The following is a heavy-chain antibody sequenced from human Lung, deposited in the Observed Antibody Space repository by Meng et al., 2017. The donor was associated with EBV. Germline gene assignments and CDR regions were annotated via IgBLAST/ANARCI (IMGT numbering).Heavy chain of an antibody. V-gene: IGHV4-30-4*01. D-gene: IGHD2-21*02. CDR1: GGSISSGGYY. J-gene: IGHJ4*02. CDR2: IYYSGST. Sequence: HGHRQCPGHRLIKPYQTLPSPCALSGGSISSGGYYWGWIRQPPGKGLEWIGYIYYSGSTYYNPSLKSRVTISVDTSKNQFSLKLSSVTAADTAVYYCARGDSYFDYWGQGTLVTVSS. CDR3: ARGDSYFDY.